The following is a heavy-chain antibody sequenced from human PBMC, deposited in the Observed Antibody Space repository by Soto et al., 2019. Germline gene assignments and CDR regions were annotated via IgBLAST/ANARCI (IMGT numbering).Heavy chain of an antibody. Sequence: QLQLQESGSGLVKPSQTLSLTCAVSGGSMSSGGYSWSWIRQAPGKGLEWIGYVYHSGTTNYNPSLXSXXIISVDRSKNQFSLNMTSATAADTAVYYCARGGSSWYPFDYWGQGTLVTVSS. V-gene: IGHV4-30-2*01. CDR2: VYHSGTT. J-gene: IGHJ4*02. D-gene: IGHD6-13*01. CDR1: GGSMSSGGYS. CDR3: ARGGSSWYPFDY.